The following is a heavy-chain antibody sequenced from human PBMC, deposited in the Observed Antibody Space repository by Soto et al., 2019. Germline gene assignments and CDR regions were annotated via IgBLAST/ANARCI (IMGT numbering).Heavy chain of an antibody. D-gene: IGHD2-15*01. Sequence: QVQLQQWGAGLLKPSETLSLTCAVYGGSFSGYYWSWIRQPPGQGLECIGVINHSGSTNYNPSLKSRVTISVDTSKNQFSLKLSSVTAADTAVYYCARGGYCSGGSCYYNWFDPWGQGTLVTVSS. V-gene: IGHV4-34*01. CDR3: ARGGYCSGGSCYYNWFDP. CDR2: INHSGST. J-gene: IGHJ5*02. CDR1: GGSFSGYY.